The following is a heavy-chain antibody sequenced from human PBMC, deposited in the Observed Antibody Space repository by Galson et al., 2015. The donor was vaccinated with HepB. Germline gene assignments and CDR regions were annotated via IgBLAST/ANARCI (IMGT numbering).Heavy chain of an antibody. CDR1: GFTFSSHS. V-gene: IGHV3-48*03. D-gene: IGHD4-17*01. CDR3: AKQAGNLIRSWHFDY. Sequence: SLRLSCAASGFTFSSHSMNWVRQAPGKGLEWIAYISSSGNNIYYADSVKGRFTISRDDSKNTLYLQVNSLRAEDTAVYYCAKQAGNLIRSWHFDYWGQGSLVIVSS. J-gene: IGHJ4*02. CDR2: ISSSGNNI.